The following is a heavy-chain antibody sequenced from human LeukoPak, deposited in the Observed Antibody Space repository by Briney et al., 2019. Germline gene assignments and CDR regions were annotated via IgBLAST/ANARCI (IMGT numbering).Heavy chain of an antibody. CDR3: AKSPGAYSSGWYTPVDY. Sequence: GGSLRLSCAASGFTFSSYGMHWVRQVPGKGLEWVAVISYDGSNKYYADSVKGRFTISRDNSKNTLYLQMNSLRAEDTAVYYCAKSPGAYSSGWYTPVDYWGQGTLVTVSS. CDR2: ISYDGSNK. CDR1: GFTFSSYG. J-gene: IGHJ4*02. V-gene: IGHV3-30*18. D-gene: IGHD6-19*01.